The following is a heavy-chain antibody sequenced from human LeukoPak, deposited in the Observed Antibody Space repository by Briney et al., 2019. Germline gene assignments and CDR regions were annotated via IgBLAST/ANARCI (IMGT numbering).Heavy chain of an antibody. Sequence: GESLKISCKGSGYSFTNNWIGWVRQMPGKGLEWMGIIHPGDSGTRYSPSFQGQVTLSADKSISTAYLQWSSLKASDTAMYYCARRIAAEAFDIWGQGTMVTVSA. CDR1: GYSFTNNW. J-gene: IGHJ3*02. D-gene: IGHD6-25*01. V-gene: IGHV5-51*01. CDR3: ARRIAAEAFDI. CDR2: IHPGDSGT.